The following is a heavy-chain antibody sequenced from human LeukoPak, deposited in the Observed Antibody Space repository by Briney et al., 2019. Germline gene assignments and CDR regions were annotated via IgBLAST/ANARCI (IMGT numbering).Heavy chain of an antibody. CDR3: ARDGVRAGIQLWLTGYYYYMDV. Sequence: HSHSACGLPQNSYSMIGLRPPPGRAVEWVSYLSSFSHTIQYPHHVKGRFTISRDNASNSLYLQMNSLRAEDTAVYYCARDGVRAGIQLWLTGYYYYMDVWGKGTTVTI. J-gene: IGHJ6*03. V-gene: IGHV3-48*01. D-gene: IGHD5-18*01. CDR2: LSSFSHTI. CDR1: GLPQNSYS.